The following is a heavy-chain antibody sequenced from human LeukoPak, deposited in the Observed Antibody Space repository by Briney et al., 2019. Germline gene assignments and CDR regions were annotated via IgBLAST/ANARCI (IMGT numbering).Heavy chain of an antibody. Sequence: ASVKVSCKASGYTFTSYGISWVRQAPGQGLEWMGWISAYNGNTNYAQKLQGRVTMTTDTSTSTAYMELRSLRSDDTAVYYCARSIVVVPAAMYYYYCGMDAWGQGTTVTVSS. CDR1: GYTFTSYG. D-gene: IGHD2-2*01. CDR3: ARSIVVVPAAMYYYYCGMDA. CDR2: ISAYNGNT. V-gene: IGHV1-18*01. J-gene: IGHJ6*02.